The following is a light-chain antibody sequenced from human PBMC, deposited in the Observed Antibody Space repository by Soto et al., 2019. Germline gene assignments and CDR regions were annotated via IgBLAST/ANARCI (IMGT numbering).Light chain of an antibody. CDR1: QSISVY. J-gene: IGKJ2*01. V-gene: IGKV1-5*01. CDR3: HQYATSSPT. CDR2: GGS. Sequence: DIQMTQSPSTLSASVGDRVTITCRASQSISVYLAGYQQRPREAPKLLIYGGSSLESGVPSRFSGSGSGTEFTLTISSLQPTDFATYYGHQYATSSPTFGQGTKLEI.